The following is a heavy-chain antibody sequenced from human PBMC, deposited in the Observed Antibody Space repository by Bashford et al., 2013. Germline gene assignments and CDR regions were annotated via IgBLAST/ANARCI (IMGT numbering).Heavy chain of an antibody. CDR1: GYTFTTCI. Sequence: ASVKVSCKAFGYTFTTCIIHWVRQAPGQRLEWMGWINGDNGNTESSQRFQGRITITRDTSASTAYMEVSSLSSEDTAVYYCARVPCSTCSPYNWLDAWGQGTLVTVSS. J-gene: IGHJ5*02. D-gene: IGHD5/OR15-5a*01. V-gene: IGHV1-3*01. CDR2: INGDNGNT. CDR3: ARVPCSTCSPYNWLDA.